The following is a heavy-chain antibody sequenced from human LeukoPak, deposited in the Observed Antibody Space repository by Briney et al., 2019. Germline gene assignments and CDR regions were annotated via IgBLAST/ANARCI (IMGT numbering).Heavy chain of an antibody. CDR2: IIPIFGTA. CDR3: ARSLSSSEYYYYGMDV. J-gene: IGHJ6*02. D-gene: IGHD6-6*01. Sequence: SVKVSCKASGGTLSSYAISWVRQAPGQGLEWMGGIIPIFGTANYAQKFQGRVTITADESTSTAYMELSSLRSEDTAVYYCARSLSSSEYYYYGMDVWGQGTTVTVSS. V-gene: IGHV1-69*13. CDR1: GGTLSSYA.